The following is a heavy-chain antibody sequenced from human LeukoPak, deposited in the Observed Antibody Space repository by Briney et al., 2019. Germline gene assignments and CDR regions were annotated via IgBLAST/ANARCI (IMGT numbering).Heavy chain of an antibody. CDR2: ISGSGGST. Sequence: GGSLRLSCAASGFTFSSYAMSWVRQAPGKGLEWVSAISGSGGSTYYADSVKGRFTISRDNSKNTLYLQMNSLRAEDTAVYYCAKDGEPLWFGESPPPFDYWGQGTLVTVSP. D-gene: IGHD3-10*01. V-gene: IGHV3-23*01. J-gene: IGHJ4*02. CDR3: AKDGEPLWFGESPPPFDY. CDR1: GFTFSSYA.